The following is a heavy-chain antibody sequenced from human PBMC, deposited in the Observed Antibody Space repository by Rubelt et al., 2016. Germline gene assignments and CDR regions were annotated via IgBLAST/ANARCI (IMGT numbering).Heavy chain of an antibody. CDR3: ARDRDSGLEYFDL. CDR2: IYYSGST. CDR1: GGSISSGGYY. J-gene: IGHJ2*01. Sequence: QLQLQESGPGLVKPSETLSLTCTVSGGSISSGGYYWSWIRQHPGKGLEWIGYIYYSGSTYYNPSLKGRVTISVDTSKNQFSLKLSSVTAADTAVYYCARDRDSGLEYFDLWGRGTLVTVSS. V-gene: IGHV4-31*03. D-gene: IGHD5-12*01.